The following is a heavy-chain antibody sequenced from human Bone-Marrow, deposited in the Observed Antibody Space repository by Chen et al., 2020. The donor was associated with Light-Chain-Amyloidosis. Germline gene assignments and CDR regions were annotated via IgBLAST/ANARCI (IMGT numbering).Heavy chain of an antibody. D-gene: IGHD6-19*01. CDR2: LYHSGGI. J-gene: IGHJ4*02. CDR1: GASISSYY. V-gene: IGHV4-59*01. CDR3: ARLRGYNSAWVDY. Sequence: QVQLQESGPGLVKPSETLSLTCTVSGASISSYYWSWIRQSPGKGLEWIWYLYHSGGINYNPSFTSRVTLSIDTSKNQFSLKLSSVTAADTAIYYCARLRGYNSAWVDYWGQGTLVTVSS.